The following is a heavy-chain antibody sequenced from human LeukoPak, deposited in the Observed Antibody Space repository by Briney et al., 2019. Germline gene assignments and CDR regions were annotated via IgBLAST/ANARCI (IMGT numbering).Heavy chain of an antibody. D-gene: IGHD1-26*01. V-gene: IGHV1-8*01. Sequence: GASVKVSCKASGYTFTSYDINWVRQATGQGVEGMGWMNPNSGNKGYAQKFPGRVTMTRNTSISTAYMELSSLRSEDTAVYYCARAHSGSYYRGSLNYWGQGTLVTVSS. CDR1: GYTFTSYD. J-gene: IGHJ4*02. CDR3: ARAHSGSYYRGSLNY. CDR2: MNPNSGNK.